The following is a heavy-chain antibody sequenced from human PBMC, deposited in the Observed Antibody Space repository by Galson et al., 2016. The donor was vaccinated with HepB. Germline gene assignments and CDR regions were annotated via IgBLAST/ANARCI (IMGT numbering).Heavy chain of an antibody. CDR1: GDSVRSSTFH. Sequence: ETLSLTCFVSGDSVRSSTFHWAWIRQPPGKGLEWIGSVYYSGSTDYSPSLKTRITVSVDTSRNQFSLRLRSVTAADTAVYYCARQPGYFKPLSLNYFDFWGQGMLVTVSS. J-gene: IGHJ4*02. V-gene: IGHV4-39*01. D-gene: IGHD2/OR15-2a*01. CDR2: VYYSGST. CDR3: ARQPGYFKPLSLNYFDF.